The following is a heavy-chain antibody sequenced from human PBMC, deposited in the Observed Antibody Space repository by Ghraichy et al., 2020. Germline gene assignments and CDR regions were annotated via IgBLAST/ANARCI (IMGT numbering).Heavy chain of an antibody. CDR2: INPNSGGT. CDR3: ARVGIGYSSGWYAFDI. D-gene: IGHD6-19*01. CDR1: GYTFTGYY. Sequence: ASAKVSCKASGYTFTGYYMHWVRQAPGQGLEWMGRINPNSGGTNYAQKFQGRVTMTRDTSISTAYMELSRLRSDDTAVYYCARVGIGYSSGWYAFDIWGQGTMVTVSS. V-gene: IGHV1-2*06. J-gene: IGHJ3*02.